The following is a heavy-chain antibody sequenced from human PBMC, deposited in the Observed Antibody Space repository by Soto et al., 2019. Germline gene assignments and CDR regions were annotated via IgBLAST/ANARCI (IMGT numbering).Heavy chain of an antibody. D-gene: IGHD3-10*01. J-gene: IGHJ4*02. CDR1: GFTFSSYW. V-gene: IGHV3-74*01. CDR2: INSDGSST. Sequence: GGSLRLSCAASGFTFSSYWMHWVRQAPGKGLVWVSRINSDGSSTSYADSVKGRFTISRDNAKNTLYLRMNSLRAEDTAVYYCARGRISMGRGVIDYWGQGTLVTVSS. CDR3: ARGRISMGRGVIDY.